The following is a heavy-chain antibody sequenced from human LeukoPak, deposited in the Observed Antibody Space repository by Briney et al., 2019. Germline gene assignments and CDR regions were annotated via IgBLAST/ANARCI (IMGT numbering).Heavy chain of an antibody. CDR2: IRSSSSTI. CDR3: VRGIHHRVPKENFDY. CDR1: GFIFSSC. J-gene: IGHJ4*02. D-gene: IGHD4/OR15-4a*01. Sequence: GGSLRLSCGASGFIFSSCMNWVRQAPGKGLEWISYIRSSSSTIYYADSVKGRFTISRDNAKNSLFLQMNSLRAEDTAVYYCVRGIHHRVPKENFDYWGQGTLVTVSS. V-gene: IGHV3-48*01.